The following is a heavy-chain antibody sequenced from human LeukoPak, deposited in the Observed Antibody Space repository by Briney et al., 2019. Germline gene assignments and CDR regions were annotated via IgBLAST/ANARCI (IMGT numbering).Heavy chain of an antibody. CDR3: ARGRSSWTVLFDY. CDR2: INPNSGGT. Sequence: ASVKVSCKASGYTFTGYYMHWLRQAPGQGLEWMGWINPNSGGTNYAQKFQGRVTMTRDTSISTAYMELSRLRSDDTAVYYCARGRSSWTVLFDYWGQGTLVTVSS. V-gene: IGHV1-2*02. J-gene: IGHJ4*02. CDR1: GYTFTGYY. D-gene: IGHD6-13*01.